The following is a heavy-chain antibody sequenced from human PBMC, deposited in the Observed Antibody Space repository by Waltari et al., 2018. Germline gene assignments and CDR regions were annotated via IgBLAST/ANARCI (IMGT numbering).Heavy chain of an antibody. Sequence: EVQLVESGGGLVKPGGSLRLSCAASGFTFSSHSMNWVRQAPGKGLEWVSSISSSSYIYYADSVKGRFTISRDNAKNSLYLQMNSLRAEDTAVYYCARDIRGSYQLFDYWGQGTLVTVSS. CDR3: ARDIRGSYQLFDY. CDR1: GFTFSSHS. J-gene: IGHJ4*02. D-gene: IGHD1-26*01. V-gene: IGHV3-21*01. CDR2: ISSSSYI.